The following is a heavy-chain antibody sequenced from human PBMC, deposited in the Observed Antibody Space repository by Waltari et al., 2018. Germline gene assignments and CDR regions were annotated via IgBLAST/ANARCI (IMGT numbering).Heavy chain of an antibody. CDR3: ARASGWAFDY. D-gene: IGHD6-19*01. CDR2: IYYSGST. V-gene: IGHV4-59*01. Sequence: QVQLQESGPGLVKPSETLSLTCTVSGGSISSYYWSWIRQPPGKGLGWLGYIYYSGSTNYNPSLKSRVTISVDTSKNQFSLKLSSVTAADTAVYYCARASGWAFDYWGQGTLVTVSS. J-gene: IGHJ4*02. CDR1: GGSISSYY.